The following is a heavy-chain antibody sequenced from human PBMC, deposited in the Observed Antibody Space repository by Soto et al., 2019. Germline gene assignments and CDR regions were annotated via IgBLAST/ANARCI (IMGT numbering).Heavy chain of an antibody. CDR3: AREVLVRGIKYHRMGV. J-gene: IGHJ6*02. Sequence: QVPLVAAGGGGSQPGRSLSLSCAASGFTFSSYGIHCARQAPGKGLEGVAVIWYDVSNKYYADSVKGRCTISRDNSKNAMYLQMNSLRAEDTAVYYCAREVLVRGIKYHRMGVWGQGTTVTVSS. CDR1: GFTFSSYG. CDR2: IWYDVSNK. V-gene: IGHV3-33*01. D-gene: IGHD3-10*01.